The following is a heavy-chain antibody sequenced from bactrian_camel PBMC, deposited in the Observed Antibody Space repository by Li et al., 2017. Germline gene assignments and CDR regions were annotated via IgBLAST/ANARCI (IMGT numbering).Heavy chain of an antibody. CDR1: GFTFSTYY. D-gene: IGHD1*01. Sequence: EVQLVESGGGLVQPGGSLRLSCAGSGFTFSTYYMSWVRQAPGKGLEWVSTIDSGGGTTYSADSVKGRFTISRDNAKNTLYLQMNSLKLEDTAKYYCAAEPDRQCSLSDPHEYNYRGRGTQVTVS. CDR3: AAEPDRQCSLSDPHEYNY. V-gene: IGHV3S40*01. J-gene: IGHJ4*01. CDR2: IDSGGGTT.